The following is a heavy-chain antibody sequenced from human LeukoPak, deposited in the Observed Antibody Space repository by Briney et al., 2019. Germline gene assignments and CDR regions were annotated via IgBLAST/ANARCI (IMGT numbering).Heavy chain of an antibody. Sequence: PGGSLRLSCAASGFAFSDYYMSWIRQAPGKGLEWVSYISSSGSTIYYADSVKGRFTISRDNSKNTLYLQMNSLRAEDTAVYYCARDPSSGWYHYFGYWGQGTLVTVSS. CDR3: ARDPSSGWYHYFGY. CDR2: ISSSGSTI. J-gene: IGHJ4*02. CDR1: GFAFSDYY. V-gene: IGHV3-11*04. D-gene: IGHD6-19*01.